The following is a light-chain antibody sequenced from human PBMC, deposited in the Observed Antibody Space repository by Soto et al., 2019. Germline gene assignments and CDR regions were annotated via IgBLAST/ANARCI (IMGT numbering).Light chain of an antibody. Sequence: EIVMTQSPATLSVSPGERATLSCRASQSVGSNLAWYQQKPGQAPRLLIYGASTRATGIPARFSGSGSETEFTLTISILQSEDFAIYFCQQYNNWPPDRTFGQGTKVEIK. CDR1: QSVGSN. CDR2: GAS. J-gene: IGKJ1*01. CDR3: QQYNNWPPDRT. V-gene: IGKV3-15*01.